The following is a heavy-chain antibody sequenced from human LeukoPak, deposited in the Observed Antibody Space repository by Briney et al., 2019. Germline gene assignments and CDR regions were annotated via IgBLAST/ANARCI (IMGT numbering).Heavy chain of an antibody. D-gene: IGHD6-19*01. CDR3: ARGIDASGWRLSDYYCYMDV. J-gene: IGHJ6*03. CDR2: ISSSGSTI. CDR1: GFTFSDYY. V-gene: IGHV3-11*01. Sequence: GGSLRLSCAASGFTFSDYYMSWIRQAPGKGLEWVSYISSSGSTIYYADSVKGRFTISRDNAKNSLYLQMNSLRAEDTAVYYCARGIDASGWRLSDYYCYMDVWGKGTTVTVSS.